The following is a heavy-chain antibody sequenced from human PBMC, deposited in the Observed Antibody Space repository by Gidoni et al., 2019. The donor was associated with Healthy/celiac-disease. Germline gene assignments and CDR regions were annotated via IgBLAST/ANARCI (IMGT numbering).Heavy chain of an antibody. CDR2: IYYSGST. CDR1: GGSISSSSYS. Sequence: QLQLQESGPGLVKPSETLSLTCTVPGGSISSSSYSWGWIRQPPGKGLEWIGSIYYSGSTYYNPSLKSRVTISVDTSKNQFSLKLSSVTAADTAVYYCARQRFGEFDYWGRGTLVTVSS. CDR3: ARQRFGEFDY. D-gene: IGHD3-10*01. J-gene: IGHJ4*02. V-gene: IGHV4-39*01.